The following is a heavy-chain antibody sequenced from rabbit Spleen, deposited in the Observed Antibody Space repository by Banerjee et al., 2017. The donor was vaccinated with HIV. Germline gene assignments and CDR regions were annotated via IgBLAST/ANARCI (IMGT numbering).Heavy chain of an antibody. V-gene: IGHV1S7*01. CDR3: GREVAAKFSL. D-gene: IGHD4-1*01. CDR2: IDPIFGTA. J-gene: IGHJ4*01. CDR1: GFDFSSYY. Sequence: QLVESGGGLVQPGGSLKLSCKASGFDFSSYYVSWVRQAPGKGLEWIGYIDPIFGTAACANWGNASSTVTSHNAQTTLYLQLTSLAAADTACYFCGREVAAKFSLWGQGTLVTVS.